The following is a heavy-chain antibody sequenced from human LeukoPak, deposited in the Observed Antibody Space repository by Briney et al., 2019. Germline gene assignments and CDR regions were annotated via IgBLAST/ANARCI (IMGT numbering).Heavy chain of an antibody. Sequence: SETLSLTCTVSGGSISSDDYYWSWIRQPPGRGLEWIGYISYSGNTYYNPSLKSRVTISVDTSKNQFSLKLSSVTVADTAVYYCARDRKYGSESLRRLDYWGQGTLVTVSS. CDR2: ISYSGNT. D-gene: IGHD3-10*01. CDR1: GGSISSDDYY. V-gene: IGHV4-30-4*01. J-gene: IGHJ4*02. CDR3: ARDRKYGSESLRRLDY.